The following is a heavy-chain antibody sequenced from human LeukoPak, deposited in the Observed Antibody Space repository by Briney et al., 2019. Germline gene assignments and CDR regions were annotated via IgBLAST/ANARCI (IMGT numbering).Heavy chain of an antibody. J-gene: IGHJ5*02. V-gene: IGHV2-5*01. D-gene: IGHD3-22*01. Sequence: SGPTLVNPTQTLTLTCTLSGFSLSTSGVGVGWIRQPPGKALEWLALIYWNDDKRYSPSLKSRLTITKDTSKNQVVLTMTNMDPVDTATYYCAPTYYYDSNNWFDPWGQGTLVTVSS. CDR3: APTYYYDSNNWFDP. CDR1: GFSLSTSGVG. CDR2: IYWNDDK.